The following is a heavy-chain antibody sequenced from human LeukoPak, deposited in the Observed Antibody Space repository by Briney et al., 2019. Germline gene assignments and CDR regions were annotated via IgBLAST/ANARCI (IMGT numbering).Heavy chain of an antibody. CDR3: VRVGFTTSWSNFDY. V-gene: IGHV1-2*06. CDR1: RYHFPAYF. D-gene: IGHD2-2*01. CDR2: INPNGGDT. Sequence: GASVKVSCKAARYHFPAYFMHWVRQAPGQGLEWVGRINPNGGDTTYAQKFQGRVTMARDTSISTAYMELNSLMSDDTAVYYCVRVGFTTSWSNFDYWGQGTLVTVSS. J-gene: IGHJ4*02.